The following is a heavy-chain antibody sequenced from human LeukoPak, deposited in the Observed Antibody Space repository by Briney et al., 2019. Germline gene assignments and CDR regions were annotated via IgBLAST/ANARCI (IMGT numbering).Heavy chain of an antibody. CDR2: ISGSGGSI. Sequence: GGSLRLSCAASGFTFSSYAMSWVRQAPGKGLEWVSAISGSGGSIYYADSVKGRFTISRDSSKNTLYLQMNSLRAEDTAVYYCANRNTAAALDYWGQGTLVTVSS. J-gene: IGHJ4*02. D-gene: IGHD6-13*01. CDR1: GFTFSSYA. V-gene: IGHV3-23*01. CDR3: ANRNTAAALDY.